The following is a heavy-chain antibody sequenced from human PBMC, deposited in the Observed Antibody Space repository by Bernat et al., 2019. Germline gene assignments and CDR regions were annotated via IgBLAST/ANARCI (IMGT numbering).Heavy chain of an antibody. D-gene: IGHD3-16*01. V-gene: IGHV4-34*01. Sequence: QVQLQQWGAGLLKPSETLSLTCAVYGGSFSGYYWSWIRQPPGKGLEWIGEINHSGSTNYNPSLKSRVTISVDTSKKRFSLDLPSVTAADTAVYYWARLPFTGVWGRGTVDIWGQGTM. CDR3: ARLPFTGVWGRGTVDI. CDR2: INHSGST. J-gene: IGHJ3*02. CDR1: GGSFSGYY.